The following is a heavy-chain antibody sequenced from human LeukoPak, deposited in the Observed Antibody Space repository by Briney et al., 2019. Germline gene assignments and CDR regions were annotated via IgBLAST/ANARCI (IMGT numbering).Heavy chain of an antibody. CDR3: ARERLNYDSSGYYLY. CDR2: ISTYNGNT. J-gene: IGHJ4*02. D-gene: IGHD3-22*01. CDR1: GYNFDRYG. V-gene: IGHV1-18*04. Sequence: ASVKVSCKGSGYNFDRYGVNWVRQAPGQGLEWVGWISTYNGNTFYAQKFEGRVSMTTDTSTNTAYMELSSLRSEDTAVYYCARERLNYDSSGYYLYWGQGTLVTVSS.